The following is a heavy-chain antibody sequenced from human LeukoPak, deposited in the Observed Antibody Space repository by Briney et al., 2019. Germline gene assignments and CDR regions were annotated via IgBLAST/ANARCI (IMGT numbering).Heavy chain of an antibody. CDR1: GFTFSSYG. CDR2: IRYDGSNK. V-gene: IGHV3-30*02. Sequence: GGSLRLSCAASGFTFSSYGMHWVRQAPGKGLEWVTFIRYDGSNKYYADSVKGRFTISRDNSKNTLYLQMNSLRAEDTAVYYCAKSALRFLEWLLYPWGQGTLVTVSS. CDR3: AKSALRFLEWLLYP. D-gene: IGHD3-3*01. J-gene: IGHJ5*02.